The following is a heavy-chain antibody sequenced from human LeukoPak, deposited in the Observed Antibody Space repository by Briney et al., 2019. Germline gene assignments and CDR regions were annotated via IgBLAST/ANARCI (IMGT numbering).Heavy chain of an antibody. J-gene: IGHJ4*02. CDR2: ISGSGGST. V-gene: IGHV3-23*01. D-gene: IGHD3-3*01. CDR3: AKAQGYYDFWSGYFPFDY. CDR1: GFTFSSYA. Sequence: GGSLRLSCAASGFTFSSYAMSWVRQAPGKGLEWVSAISGSGGSTYYADSVKGRFTISRDNSKNTLYLQMNSLRAEDTAVYYCAKAQGYYDFWSGYFPFDYWGQGTLVTVSS.